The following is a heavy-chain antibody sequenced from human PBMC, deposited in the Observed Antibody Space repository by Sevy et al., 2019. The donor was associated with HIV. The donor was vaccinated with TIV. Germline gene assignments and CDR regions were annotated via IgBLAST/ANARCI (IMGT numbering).Heavy chain of an antibody. V-gene: IGHV3-21*01. D-gene: IGHD1-20*01. CDR2: ISSSSTYI. CDR3: ASLYNGFDY. J-gene: IGHJ4*02. CDR1: GFTFSSYK. Sequence: GGSLRLSCAASGFTFSSYKMIWVRQAPGKGLEWVSSISSSSTYISYADSVKGRFTISRDNAENSLFHQMNSLRAEDTAVYYCASLYNGFDYWGQGTLVTVSS.